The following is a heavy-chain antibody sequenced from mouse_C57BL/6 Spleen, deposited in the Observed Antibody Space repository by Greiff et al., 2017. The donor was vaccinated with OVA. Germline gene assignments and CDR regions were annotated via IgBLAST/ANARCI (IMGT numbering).Heavy chain of an antibody. V-gene: IGHV3-6*01. J-gene: IGHJ3*01. Sequence: ESGPGLVKPSQSLSLTCSVTGYSITSGYYWNWIRQFQGNKLEWMGYISYDGSNNYNPSLKNRISITRDTSKNQFFLKLNSVTTEDTATYYCARDRDYDGAYWGQGTLVTVSA. CDR2: ISYDGSN. D-gene: IGHD2-4*01. CDR3: ARDRDYDGAY. CDR1: GYSITSGYY.